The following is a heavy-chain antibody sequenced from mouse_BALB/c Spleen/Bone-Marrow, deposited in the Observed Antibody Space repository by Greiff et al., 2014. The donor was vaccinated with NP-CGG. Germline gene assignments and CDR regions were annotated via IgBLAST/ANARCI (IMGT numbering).Heavy chain of an antibody. CDR2: IWAGGST. CDR1: GFSLTSYG. D-gene: IGHD2-4*01. J-gene: IGHJ3*01. Sequence: VMLVESGPGLVAPSQSLSITCTVSGFSLTSYGVHWVRQPPGKGLEWLGVIWAGGSTNYNSALMSRLSISKDNSKSQVFLKMNSLQTDDTAMYYCARDGDYDEGAWFAYWGQGTLVTGSA. V-gene: IGHV2-9*02. CDR3: ARDGDYDEGAWFAY.